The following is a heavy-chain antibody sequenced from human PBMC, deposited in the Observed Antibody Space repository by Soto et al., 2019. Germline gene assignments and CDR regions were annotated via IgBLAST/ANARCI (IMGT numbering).Heavy chain of an antibody. Sequence: QVQLVESGGGLVQHERSLRLSCAASGCSFSTYAMQWVRQAPCKGREWVAIVSSDGVIQFYADSVKGRFTISRDNSKNSLYLQMTSLTTEDAAIYYWAREKYFGGRVIGSLDVWGRGTMVSVYS. CDR1: GCSFSTYA. J-gene: IGHJ2*01. CDR3: AREKYFGGRVIGSLDV. V-gene: IGHV3-30-3*01. CDR2: VSSDGVIQ. D-gene: IGHD3-22*01.